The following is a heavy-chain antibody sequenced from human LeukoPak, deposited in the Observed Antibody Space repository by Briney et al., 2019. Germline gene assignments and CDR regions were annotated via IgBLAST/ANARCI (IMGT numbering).Heavy chain of an antibody. CDR1: GGSISTYS. CDR3: ARGGITMID. Sequence: SETLSLTCTVSGGSISTYSWSWIRQPPGKGLEWIGYVHSSGSTNYNPSFKSRVTISVDTSKNQFSLKLSSVTAADTAVYYCARGGITMIDWGQGTLVTVSS. CDR2: VHSSGST. J-gene: IGHJ4*02. D-gene: IGHD3-22*01. V-gene: IGHV4-4*08.